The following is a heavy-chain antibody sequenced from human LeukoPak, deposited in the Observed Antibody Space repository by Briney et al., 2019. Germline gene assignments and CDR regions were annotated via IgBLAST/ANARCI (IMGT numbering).Heavy chain of an antibody. CDR1: GFTFDDYA. CDR3: AKSHHVTAIDY. CDR2: ISWNSGNI. J-gene: IGHJ4*02. V-gene: IGHV3-9*01. D-gene: IGHD2-21*02. Sequence: GGSLRLSCAASGFTFDDYAMHWVRQTPGKGLEWVSGISWNSGNINYADSVKGRFTISRDNSKNTLYLQMNSLRADDTAVYYCAKSHHVTAIDYWGQGTLVTVSS.